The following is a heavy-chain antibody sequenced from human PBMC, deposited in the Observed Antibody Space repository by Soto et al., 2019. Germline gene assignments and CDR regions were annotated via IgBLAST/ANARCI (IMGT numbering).Heavy chain of an antibody. Sequence: SATLSLTCTVSGGSISSYYWSWIRQPPGKGLEWIGYIYYSGSTNYNPSLKSRVTISVDTSKNQFSLKLSSVTAADTAVYYCARELTTVTTRYYGMDVWGQGTTVTVSS. CDR3: ARELTTVTTRYYGMDV. V-gene: IGHV4-59*01. D-gene: IGHD4-17*01. J-gene: IGHJ6*02. CDR2: IYYSGST. CDR1: GGSISSYY.